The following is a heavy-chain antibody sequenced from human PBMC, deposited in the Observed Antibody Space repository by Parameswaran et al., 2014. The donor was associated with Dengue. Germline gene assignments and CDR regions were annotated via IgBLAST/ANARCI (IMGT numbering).Heavy chain of an antibody. CDR1: ISVA. CDR2: TYYRSKWYN. V-gene: IGHV6-1*01. CDR3: ARDGWLVQYYYYGMDV. D-gene: IGHD6-19*01. Sequence: ISVARWIRQSPSRGLEWLGRTYYRSKWYNDYAVSVKSRITINPDTSKNQFSLQLNSVTPEDTAVYYCARDGWLVQYYYYGMDVWAKDHGHRLL. J-gene: IGHJ6*04.